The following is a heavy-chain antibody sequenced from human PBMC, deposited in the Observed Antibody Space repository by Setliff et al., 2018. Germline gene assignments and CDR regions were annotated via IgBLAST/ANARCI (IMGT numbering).Heavy chain of an antibody. CDR2: IKSKTDRGTT. Sequence: GGSLRLSCAASGFPFSNAWMTWVRQAPGKGLEWVGRIKSKTDRGTTDYAAPVKGRFTFSRDDSKNTMSLQMNSLKTEDTAVYFCATRLGDFWGQGTLVTVSS. J-gene: IGHJ4*02. CDR1: GFPFSNAW. V-gene: IGHV3-15*01. CDR3: ATRLGDF.